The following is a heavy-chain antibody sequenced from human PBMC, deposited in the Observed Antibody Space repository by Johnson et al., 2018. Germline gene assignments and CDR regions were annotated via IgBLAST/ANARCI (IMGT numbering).Heavy chain of an antibody. J-gene: IGHJ6*02. Sequence: VQLVESGGGLVQPGGSLRLSCAASGFTFSSYWMSWVRQAPGKGLEWVANIQQDGSEKYYVDSVKGRFTNSRDNAKNSLYLQMNSLRAEDTAVYYCARILRWYTAMVYYYYYGMDVWGQGTTVTVSS. CDR3: ARILRWYTAMVYYYYYGMDV. CDR1: GFTFSSYW. V-gene: IGHV3-7*01. D-gene: IGHD5-18*01. CDR2: IQQDGSEK.